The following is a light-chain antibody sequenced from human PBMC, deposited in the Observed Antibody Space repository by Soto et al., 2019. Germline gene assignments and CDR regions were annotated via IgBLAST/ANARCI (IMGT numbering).Light chain of an antibody. V-gene: IGKV3-20*01. CDR2: GAS. Sequence: ESVLTQSPGTLSLSPGERATLSCRASQSVSSSFLAWYQLKAGQAPRLLIYGASSKATGIPARLSGSGSGTDVTLTISSLEPEDFAVYYSQQYDSSPSTFGQGTKVEIK. CDR3: QQYDSSPST. CDR1: QSVSSSF. J-gene: IGKJ1*01.